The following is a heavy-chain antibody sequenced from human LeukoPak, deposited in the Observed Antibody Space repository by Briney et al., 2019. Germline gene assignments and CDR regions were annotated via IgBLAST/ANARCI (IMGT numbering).Heavy chain of an antibody. V-gene: IGHV1-46*01. D-gene: IGHD6-19*01. CDR1: GYTFTSYY. CDR3: ARGIQGKWLVAGRADWFDP. CDR2: INPSGGST. Sequence: GASVKVSCKASGYTFTSYYIHWVRQAPGQGLEWMGIINPSGGSTDYAQKFQGRVTMTRDMSTSTVYMELSSLRSEDTAVYYCARGIQGKWLVAGRADWFDPWGQGTLVTVSS. J-gene: IGHJ5*02.